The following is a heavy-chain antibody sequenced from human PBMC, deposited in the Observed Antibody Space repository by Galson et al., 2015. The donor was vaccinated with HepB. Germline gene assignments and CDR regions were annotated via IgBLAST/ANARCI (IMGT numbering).Heavy chain of an antibody. J-gene: IGHJ6*02. CDR2: TYYRSKWYN. Sequence: CAISGDSVSSNSAAWNWIRQSPSRGLEWLGRTYYRSKWYNDYAVSVKSRITINPDTSKNQFSLQLNSVTPEDTAVYYCARAPRLQEDYYYYGMDVWGQGTTVPVSS. CDR3: ARAPRLQEDYYYYGMDV. CDR1: GDSVSSNSAA. D-gene: IGHD5-24*01. V-gene: IGHV6-1*01.